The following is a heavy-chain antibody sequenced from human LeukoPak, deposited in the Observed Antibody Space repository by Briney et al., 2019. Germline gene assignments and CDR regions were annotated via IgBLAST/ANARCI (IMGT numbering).Heavy chain of an antibody. CDR3: ATGIAVAGIPDFDF. CDR2: FDPEGGET. J-gene: IGHJ4*02. V-gene: IGHV1-24*01. CDR1: VYTLTELS. D-gene: IGHD6-19*01. Sequence: ASVKVSCKVSVYTLTELSMHWLRQAPGKRLGWVGGFDPEGGETIYAEKFQGRVTMTEDTSTDTAYMELSSLRSEDTAVYYCATGIAVAGIPDFDFWGQGTLVTVSS.